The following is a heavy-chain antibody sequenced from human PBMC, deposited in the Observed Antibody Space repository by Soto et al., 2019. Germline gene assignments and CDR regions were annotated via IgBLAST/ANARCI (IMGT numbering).Heavy chain of an antibody. D-gene: IGHD6-6*01. V-gene: IGHV1-69*13. Sequence: ASVKVSCKASGGTFSSYAISWVRQAPGQGLEWMGGIIPIFGTANYAQKFQGRVTITADESTSTAYMELSSLRSEDTAVYYCARGFGSSPYYYYYMDVWGKGTTVTVSS. CDR1: GGTFSSYA. CDR2: IIPIFGTA. CDR3: ARGFGSSPYYYYYMDV. J-gene: IGHJ6*03.